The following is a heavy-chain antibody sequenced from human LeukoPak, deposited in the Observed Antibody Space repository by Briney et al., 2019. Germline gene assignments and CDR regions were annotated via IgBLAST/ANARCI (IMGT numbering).Heavy chain of an antibody. Sequence: SETLSLTCTVSGGSISSSSYYWGWIRQPPGKGLEWIGSIYYSGSTYYNPSLKSRVTISVDTSKNQFSLKLSSVTAADTAVYYCATTGFGDYDFWSGYSDRRQYYYMDVWGKGTTVTVSS. CDR3: ATTGFGDYDFWSGYSDRRQYYYMDV. J-gene: IGHJ6*03. D-gene: IGHD3-3*01. CDR1: GGSISSSSYY. CDR2: IYYSGST. V-gene: IGHV4-39*01.